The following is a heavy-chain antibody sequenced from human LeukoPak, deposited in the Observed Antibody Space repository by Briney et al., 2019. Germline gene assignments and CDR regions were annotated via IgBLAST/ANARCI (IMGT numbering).Heavy chain of an antibody. D-gene: IGHD3-22*01. CDR3: ARLLGQNYYDSSGYYFDY. CDR1: GGSITSGNYY. V-gene: IGHV4-61*01. J-gene: IGHJ4*02. CDR2: IYYSGST. Sequence: PSETLSLTCTVSGGSITSGNYYWSWIRQPPGKGLEWIGYIYYSGSTNYNPSLKSRVTISVDTSKNQFSLKLSSVTAADTAVYYCARLLGQNYYDSSGYYFDYWGQGTLVTVSS.